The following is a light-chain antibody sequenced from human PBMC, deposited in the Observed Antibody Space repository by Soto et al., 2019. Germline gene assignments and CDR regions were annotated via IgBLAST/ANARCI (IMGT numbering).Light chain of an antibody. CDR1: SSDVGAYNY. CDR2: DVS. J-gene: IGLJ1*01. V-gene: IGLV2-11*01. Sequence: QSALTQPRSVSGSPGQSVTISCTGTSSDVGAYNYVSWYQQHPGKAPKLMIYDVSNRPSGVPDRFSGSKSGNTASLTISGLQAEDEADYYCCSYAGSSFYVFGTGTKVTVL. CDR3: CSYAGSSFYV.